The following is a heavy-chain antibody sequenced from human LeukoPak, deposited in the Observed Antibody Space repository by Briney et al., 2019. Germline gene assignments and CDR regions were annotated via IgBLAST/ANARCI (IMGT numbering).Heavy chain of an antibody. Sequence: GGSLRLSCATFGFSFESYGLHWVRQAPGKGLEWVSSISSSGSYIFYADSLKDRITISRDNAKNSLYLQMSSLRAEDTAVYYCARANNDFWSGYYSYFYFDYWGQGTLVTVSS. CDR3: ARANNDFWSGYYSYFYFDY. CDR2: ISSSGSYI. V-gene: IGHV3-21*01. J-gene: IGHJ4*02. D-gene: IGHD3-3*01. CDR1: GFSFESYG.